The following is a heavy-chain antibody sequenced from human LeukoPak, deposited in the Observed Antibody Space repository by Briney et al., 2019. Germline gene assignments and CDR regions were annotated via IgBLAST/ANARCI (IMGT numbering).Heavy chain of an antibody. V-gene: IGHV4-38-2*02. D-gene: IGHD3-10*01. Sequence: SETLSLTCTVSGYSTSSGYYWGWIRQPPGKGLEWIGSIYHSGSTYYNPSLKSRVTISVDTSKNQFSLKLSSVTAADTAVYYCARDSAELWFGELSHYFDYWGQGTLVTVSS. J-gene: IGHJ4*02. CDR3: ARDSAELWFGELSHYFDY. CDR2: IYHSGST. CDR1: GYSTSSGYY.